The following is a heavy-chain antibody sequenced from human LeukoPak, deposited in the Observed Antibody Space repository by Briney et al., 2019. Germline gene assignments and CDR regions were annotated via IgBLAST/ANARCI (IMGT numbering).Heavy chain of an antibody. V-gene: IGHV3-30*01. D-gene: IGHD3-10*01. CDR2: ISYDGSNK. CDR3: ARDLSVRGDY. Sequence: GRSLRLSCAASGFTFSSYAMHWVRQAPGKGLEWGAVISYDGSNKYYADSVKGRFTISRDNSKNTLYLQMNSLRAEDTAVYYCARDLSVRGDYWGQGTLVTVSS. J-gene: IGHJ4*02. CDR1: GFTFSSYA.